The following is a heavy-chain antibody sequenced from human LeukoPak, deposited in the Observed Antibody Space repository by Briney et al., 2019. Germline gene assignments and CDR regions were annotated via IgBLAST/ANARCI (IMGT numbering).Heavy chain of an antibody. CDR3: ARGGDIVVVVAATPYYFDY. Sequence: GGSLRLSCAASGFTFCSYAMHWVRQAPGKGLEWVAVISYDGSNKYYADSVKGRFTISRDNSKNTLYLQMNSLRAEDTAVYYCARGGDIVVVVAATPYYFDYWGQGTLVTVSS. D-gene: IGHD2-15*01. V-gene: IGHV3-30-3*01. CDR2: ISYDGSNK. J-gene: IGHJ4*02. CDR1: GFTFCSYA.